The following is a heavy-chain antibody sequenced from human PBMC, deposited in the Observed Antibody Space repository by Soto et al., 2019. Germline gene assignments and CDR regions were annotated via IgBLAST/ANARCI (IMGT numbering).Heavy chain of an antibody. CDR1: GFTFSSYW. J-gene: IGHJ3*02. V-gene: IGHV3-7*03. Sequence: GGSLRLSCAASGFTFSSYWMSWVRQAPGKGLEWVANIKQDGSEKYYVDSVKGRFTISRDNAKNSLYLQMNSLRAEDTAVYYCARVMYRYYGSRWYDDAFDIWGQGTMVTVSS. D-gene: IGHD6-13*01. CDR3: ARVMYRYYGSRWYDDAFDI. CDR2: IKQDGSEK.